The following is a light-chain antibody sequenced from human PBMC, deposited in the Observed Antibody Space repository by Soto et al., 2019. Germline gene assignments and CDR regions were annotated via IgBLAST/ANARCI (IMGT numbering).Light chain of an antibody. Sequence: QSVLTQPASVSGSPGQSITISCTGTSSDVGGYNYVSWYQQHPGKAPKLMIYEVSNRPSGVSDRFSGSKSGNTASLTISGLQAEDEADYYCSSYTSGSTVTVVFGGGTKLTVL. CDR3: SSYTSGSTVTVV. CDR2: EVS. J-gene: IGLJ2*01. V-gene: IGLV2-14*01. CDR1: SSDVGGYNY.